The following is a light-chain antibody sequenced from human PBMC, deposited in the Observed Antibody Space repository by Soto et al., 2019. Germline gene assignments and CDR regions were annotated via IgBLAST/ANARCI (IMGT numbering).Light chain of an antibody. Sequence: EIVLTQSPATLSLSPGERVTLSCRASQSVGTYLAWYQQKPGRAPRLLIYDTSNRATGIPARFSGSGSGTDFTLTSSSLEPEDFAVYYCQQHNNWPSFTFGPGTRVDIK. V-gene: IGKV3-11*01. CDR1: QSVGTY. J-gene: IGKJ3*01. CDR2: DTS. CDR3: QQHNNWPSFT.